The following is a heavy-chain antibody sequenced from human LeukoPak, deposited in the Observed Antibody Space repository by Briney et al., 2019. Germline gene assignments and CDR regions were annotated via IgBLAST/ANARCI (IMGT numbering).Heavy chain of an antibody. D-gene: IGHD3-22*01. V-gene: IGHV3-23*01. CDR2: ISGSGGTT. J-gene: IGHJ4*02. CDR1: GFTFSSYA. CDR3: AKDRYYDSSGPSDY. Sequence: GGSLRLSCAASGFTFSSYAMSWVRQAPGKGLEWVSAISGSGGTTYYADSVKGRFTISRDNSKNTLYLQVNSLRAEDTAVYYCAKDRYYDSSGPSDYWGQGTLVTVSS.